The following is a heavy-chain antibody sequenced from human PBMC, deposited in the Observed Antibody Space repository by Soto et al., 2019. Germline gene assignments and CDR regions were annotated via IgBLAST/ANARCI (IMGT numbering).Heavy chain of an antibody. Sequence: QVQLVQSGAEVKKPGASVKVSCKASGYTFTSYAMDWVRQAPGQRLEWMGWINAGNGNTKYSQKFQGRVTITRDTSASTAYMELSSLRSEGTAVYYCARDMGFGLSDYWGQGTLVTVSS. CDR2: INAGNGNT. CDR1: GYTFTSYA. V-gene: IGHV1-3*01. CDR3: ARDMGFGLSDY. J-gene: IGHJ4*02. D-gene: IGHD3-10*01.